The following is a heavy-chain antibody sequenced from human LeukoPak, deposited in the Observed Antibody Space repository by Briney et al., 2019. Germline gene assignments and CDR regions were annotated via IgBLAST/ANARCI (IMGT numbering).Heavy chain of an antibody. V-gene: IGHV3-11*04. D-gene: IGHD2-15*01. CDR3: ARDYCSGGSCYPRFDY. Sequence: GGSLRLSCAASGFTFSDYYISWIRQAPGKGLEWVSYISSSGSTIYYADSVKGRFTISRDNAKNSLYLQMNSLRAEDTAVYYCARDYCSGGSCYPRFDYWGQGTLVTVSS. CDR2: ISSSGSTI. J-gene: IGHJ4*02. CDR1: GFTFSDYY.